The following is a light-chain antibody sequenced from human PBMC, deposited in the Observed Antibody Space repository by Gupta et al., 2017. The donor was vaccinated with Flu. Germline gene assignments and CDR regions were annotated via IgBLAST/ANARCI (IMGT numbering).Light chain of an antibody. CDR3: QQSYSTPRYS. V-gene: IGKV1-39*01. J-gene: IGKJ2*03. Sequence: SVGDRVTITCRASQSISSYLNWYQQKPGKAPKLLIYAASSLQSGVPSRFSGSGSGTDFTLTISSLQPEDFATYYCQQSYSTPRYSFGQGTKLEIK. CDR2: AAS. CDR1: QSISSY.